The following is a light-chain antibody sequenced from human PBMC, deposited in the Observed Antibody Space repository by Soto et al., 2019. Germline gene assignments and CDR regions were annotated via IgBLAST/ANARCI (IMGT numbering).Light chain of an antibody. Sequence: DIVVTQSPLSLPVTPGEPASISCRSSQSLLHSNGYNYLDWYLQKPGQSPQLLIYLGSNRASGVPDRFSGSGSGTDFTLEISRVEAEDVGVYYCMQTLQTPPFTFGPGTKVD. J-gene: IGKJ3*01. V-gene: IGKV2-28*01. CDR3: MQTLQTPPFT. CDR2: LGS. CDR1: QSLLHSNGYNY.